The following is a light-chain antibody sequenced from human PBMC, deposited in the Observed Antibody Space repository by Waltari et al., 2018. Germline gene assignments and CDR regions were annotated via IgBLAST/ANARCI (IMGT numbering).Light chain of an antibody. V-gene: IGLV2-23*01. Sequence: QSALTQPASVSGSPGQSITISCTATSSDVGSYNLVSWYQHYPGKAPKLMIYEGTKRPSGVSNRFSGSKSGNTASLTISGLQAEDEADYHCCSYAHSSRVVFGGGTKVTVL. CDR2: EGT. J-gene: IGLJ2*01. CDR1: SSDVGSYNL. CDR3: CSYAHSSRVV.